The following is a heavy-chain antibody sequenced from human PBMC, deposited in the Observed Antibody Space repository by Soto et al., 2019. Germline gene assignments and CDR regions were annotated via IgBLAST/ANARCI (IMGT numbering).Heavy chain of an antibody. CDR1: GFTFSSYA. D-gene: IGHD6-19*01. Sequence: GGSLRLSCAASGFTFSSYAMNWVRQAPGKGLEWVSEISGSAGSTYYADSVKGRFTISRDNSKNTLYLQMNILRAEDTAVYYCAKDTRPYSSGWSTYDYWGQGTLVTVSS. CDR2: ISGSAGST. CDR3: AKDTRPYSSGWSTYDY. V-gene: IGHV3-23*01. J-gene: IGHJ4*02.